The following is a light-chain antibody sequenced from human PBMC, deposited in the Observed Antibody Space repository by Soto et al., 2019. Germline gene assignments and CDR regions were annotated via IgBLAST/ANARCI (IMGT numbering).Light chain of an antibody. V-gene: IGLV2-14*03. J-gene: IGLJ1*01. CDR1: RSDVGGYNF. CDR3: SPSTPSSTVV. CDR2: EVT. Sequence: QSVMTQPASVFGSPGKSITISRTGTRSDVGGYNFVSWYQQLPGKATKLMIYEVTSRPSGVSNRFSGSKSGNTASLTISWLQPEDDAEYYCSPSTPSSTVVFGTGTKVTVL.